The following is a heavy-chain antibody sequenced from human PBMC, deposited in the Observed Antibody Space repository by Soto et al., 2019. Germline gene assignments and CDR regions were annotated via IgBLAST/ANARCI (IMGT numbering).Heavy chain of an antibody. Sequence: QVQLVQSGAEVKKPGSSMKVSCKASGGTFSSDVINWVRQAPGQGLEWMGGITPIFTTTNYAQKFQGRVTVTTDESASTVYLELSSLRSEDTAVYYCATGPLYASGVANYWGQGALVTVSS. J-gene: IGHJ4*02. CDR1: GGTFSSDV. CDR3: ATGPLYASGVANY. V-gene: IGHV1-69*01. D-gene: IGHD3-10*01. CDR2: ITPIFTTT.